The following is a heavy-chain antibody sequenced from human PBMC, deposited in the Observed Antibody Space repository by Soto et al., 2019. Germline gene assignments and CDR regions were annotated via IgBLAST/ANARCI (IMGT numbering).Heavy chain of an antibody. V-gene: IGHV5-51*01. CDR2: IYPGDSDT. CDR1: GYTFTNYW. Sequence: GESLKISCKGSGYTFTNYWIGWVRQMPGKGPEWMGIIYPGDSDTKYNPSFQGQVTISADKSITTTYLQWSSLKASDTAIYYCAASIFYYGMDVWGQGTTVTVSS. J-gene: IGHJ6*02. CDR3: AASIFYYGMDV.